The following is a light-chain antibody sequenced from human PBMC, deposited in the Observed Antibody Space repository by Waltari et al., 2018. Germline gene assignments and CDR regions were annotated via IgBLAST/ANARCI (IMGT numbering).Light chain of an antibody. V-gene: IGKV2-28*01. CDR3: MQSLQNSVT. J-gene: IGKJ5*01. CDR1: QSLQHRNGYNY. CDR2: FAS. Sequence: DILMTQSPVSLSVTPGEPASISCTSSQSLQHRNGYNYLDWYLQKSGLSPQLLIYFASYRASGVPDRFSGSGSVTDFTLRISRVEAEDVGVYYCMQSLQNSVTFGQGTRLEIK.